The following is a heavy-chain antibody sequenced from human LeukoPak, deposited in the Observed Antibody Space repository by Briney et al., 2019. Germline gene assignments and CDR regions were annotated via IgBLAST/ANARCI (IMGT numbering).Heavy chain of an antibody. Sequence: TGGSLRLSCGAWEFTFSSFAMNWVRQARGEGLEWVSGTSDSGTTTYYADSVKGRFTMSRDNSKKTLFLQMDSLRAEDTAVYYCAKGGSGFGFYYGMDVWGQGTTVTVSS. CDR2: TSDSGTTT. J-gene: IGHJ6*02. CDR3: AKGGSGFGFYYGMDV. CDR1: EFTFSSFA. D-gene: IGHD3-10*01. V-gene: IGHV3-23*01.